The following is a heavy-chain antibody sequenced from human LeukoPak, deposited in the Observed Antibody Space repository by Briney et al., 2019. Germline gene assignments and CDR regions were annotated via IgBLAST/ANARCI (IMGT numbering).Heavy chain of an antibody. J-gene: IGHJ3*02. CDR3: AKSNGYGLVDI. CDR1: NYSISSGYY. CDR2: IFYSGST. D-gene: IGHD3-10*01. Sequence: SETLSLTYTVSNYSISSGYYWGWIRQPPGKGLEWIGNIFYSGSTYYSPSLKSRVTISLDTSRNQFSLKLNSVTAADTAVYYCAKSNGYGLVDIWGQGTMVTVSS. V-gene: IGHV4-38-2*02.